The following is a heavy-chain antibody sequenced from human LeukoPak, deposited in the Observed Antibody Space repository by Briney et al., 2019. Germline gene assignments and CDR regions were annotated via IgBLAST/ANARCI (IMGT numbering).Heavy chain of an antibody. J-gene: IGHJ6*02. CDR2: IYSGGST. V-gene: IGHV3-66*01. CDR1: GFTVSSNY. CDR3: ARKRPLYYGMDV. Sequence: GGSLRLSCAASGFTVSSNYMSWVPQAPGKGLEWVSVIYSGGSTYYADSVKGRFTISRDNSKNTLYLQMNSLRAEDTAVYYCARKRPLYYGMDVWGQGTTVTVSS.